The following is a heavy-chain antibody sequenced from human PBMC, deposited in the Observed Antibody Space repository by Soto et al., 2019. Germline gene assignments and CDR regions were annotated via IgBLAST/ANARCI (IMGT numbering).Heavy chain of an antibody. Sequence: QLQLQESGSGLVKPSQTLSLTCAVSGGSISSCGYSWSWIRQPPGKGLEWIGYIYHSGNTYYNPSLKSRVTISVDWSKNQFSLPLSSVTAADTAVYYCARGPPHHYWGQGTLVTVSS. V-gene: IGHV4-30-2*01. CDR1: GGSISSCGYS. CDR3: ARGPPHHY. J-gene: IGHJ4*02. CDR2: IYHSGNT.